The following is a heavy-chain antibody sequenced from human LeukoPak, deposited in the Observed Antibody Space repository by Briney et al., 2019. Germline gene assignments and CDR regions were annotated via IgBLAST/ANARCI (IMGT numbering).Heavy chain of an antibody. V-gene: IGHV3-74*01. J-gene: IGHJ4*02. CDR3: ARARRDPGTDY. CDR2: INSDGSST. Sequence: GGSLRLSCAASGFTFSSYWMHWVHQAPGKGLVWVSRINSDGSSTSYADSVKGRFTISRDNAKNTLYLQMNSLRAEDTAVYYCARARRDPGTDYWGQGTLVTVSS. CDR1: GFTFSSYW.